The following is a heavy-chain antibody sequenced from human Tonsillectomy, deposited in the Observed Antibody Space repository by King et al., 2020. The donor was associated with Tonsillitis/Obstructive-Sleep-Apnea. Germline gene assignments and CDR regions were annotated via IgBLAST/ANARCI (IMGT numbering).Heavy chain of an antibody. D-gene: IGHD1-26*01. J-gene: IGHJ4*02. Sequence: QLVQSGAEVKKPGESLKISCKGSGYRFTSYWIGWVRQMPGKGLEWVGIIYPCDSDTRYSPSFQGQVTISADKSISTAYLPWSSLKASDTAMYYRARHGLVGPTRGTYYFDYWGQGTLVTVSS. CDR2: IYPCDSDT. CDR1: GYRFTSYW. V-gene: IGHV5-51*01. CDR3: ARHGLVGPTRGTYYFDY.